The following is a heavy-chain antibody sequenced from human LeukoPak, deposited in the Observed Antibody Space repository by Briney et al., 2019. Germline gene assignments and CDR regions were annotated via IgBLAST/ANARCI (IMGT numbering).Heavy chain of an antibody. J-gene: IGHJ4*02. Sequence: GGSLRLSCTVSGFTVSSNSMSWVRQAPGKGLEWVSFIYSDNTHYSDSVKGRFTISRDNSKNTLYLQMNSLRAEDTAVYYCARRAGDYSHPYDYWGQGTLVTVSS. D-gene: IGHD3-22*01. CDR2: IYSDNT. CDR3: ARRAGDYSHPYDY. V-gene: IGHV3-53*01. CDR1: GFTVSSNS.